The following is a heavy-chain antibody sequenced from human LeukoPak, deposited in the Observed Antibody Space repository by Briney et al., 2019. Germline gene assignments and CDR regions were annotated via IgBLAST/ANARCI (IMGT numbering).Heavy chain of an antibody. Sequence: SSETLSLTCTVSGGSISSSSYYWGWIRQPPGKGLEWIGSIYYSGSTYYNPSLKSRVTISVDTSKNQFSLKLSSVTAADTAVYYCARYGGTLDYWGQGTLVTVSS. CDR1: GGSISSSSYY. V-gene: IGHV4-39*01. J-gene: IGHJ4*02. D-gene: IGHD4-23*01. CDR2: IYYSGST. CDR3: ARYGGTLDY.